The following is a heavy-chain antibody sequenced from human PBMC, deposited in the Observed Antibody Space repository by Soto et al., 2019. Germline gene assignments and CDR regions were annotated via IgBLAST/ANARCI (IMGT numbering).Heavy chain of an antibody. CDR3: ARAVIVVPAAIPPYWFDP. Sequence: GASVKVSCKASGYTFTSYGISWVRQAPGQRLEWMGWISAYNGNTNYAQKLQGRVTMTTDTSTSTAYMELRSLRSDDTAVYYCARAVIVVPAAIPPYWFDPWGQGTLVTVSS. D-gene: IGHD2-2*01. J-gene: IGHJ5*02. CDR2: ISAYNGNT. V-gene: IGHV1-18*01. CDR1: GYTFTSYG.